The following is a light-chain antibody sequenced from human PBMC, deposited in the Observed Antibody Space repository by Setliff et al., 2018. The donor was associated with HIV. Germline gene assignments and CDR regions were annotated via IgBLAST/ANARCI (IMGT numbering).Light chain of an antibody. J-gene: IGKJ5*01. CDR1: QSVSSNY. CDR2: GAS. V-gene: IGKV3-20*01. Sequence: EIVLTQSPGTLSLSPGDRATLSCRASQSVSSNYLAWYHQRPGQPPRLLIYGASRRATDIPDRVSGSGSGTDFTLTISRLEPEDFAVYYCQQYGSSPITFGQGTRLEIK. CDR3: QQYGSSPIT.